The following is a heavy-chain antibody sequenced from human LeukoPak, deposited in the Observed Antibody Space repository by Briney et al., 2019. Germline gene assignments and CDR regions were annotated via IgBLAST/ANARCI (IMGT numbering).Heavy chain of an antibody. CDR1: GGTFSSYA. CDR3: ARFVGLGGYFDY. V-gene: IGHV1-69*05. D-gene: IGHD1-26*01. Sequence: ASVKVSCKASGGTFSSYAISWVRQAPGQGLEWMGRIIPIFGTANYAQKFQGRVTITTDESTSTAYMELSSLRSEDTAVYYCARFVGLGGYFDYWGQGTLVTVSS. CDR2: IIPIFGTA. J-gene: IGHJ4*02.